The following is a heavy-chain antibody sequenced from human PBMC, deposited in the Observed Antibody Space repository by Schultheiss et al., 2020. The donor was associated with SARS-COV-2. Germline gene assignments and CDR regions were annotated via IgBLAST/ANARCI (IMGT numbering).Heavy chain of an antibody. Sequence: GGSLRLSCAASGFTFSSNVMSWVRQAPGKGLEWVSTIGGSGNTYYGDSVKGRFSISRDNAKNSLYLQMNSLRAEDTAVYYCARGYSLSPETFDIWGQGTMVTVSS. J-gene: IGHJ3*02. CDR1: GFTFSSNV. CDR2: IGGSGNT. CDR3: ARGYSLSPETFDI. D-gene: IGHD6-13*01. V-gene: IGHV3-21*04.